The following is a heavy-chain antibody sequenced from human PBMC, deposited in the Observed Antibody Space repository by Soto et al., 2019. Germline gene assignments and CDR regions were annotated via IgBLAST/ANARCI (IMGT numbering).Heavy chain of an antibody. CDR3: ASLAAAGKTNDAFDI. Sequence: QLQLQESGPGLVKPSETLSLTCTVSGGSISSSSYYWGWIRQPPGKGLEWIGSIYYSGSTYYNPSLKIRVTVSVDTSKNQFSLKLSSVTAADTAVYYCASLAAAGKTNDAFDIWGQGTMVTVSS. D-gene: IGHD6-13*01. J-gene: IGHJ3*02. CDR2: IYYSGST. V-gene: IGHV4-39*01. CDR1: GGSISSSSYY.